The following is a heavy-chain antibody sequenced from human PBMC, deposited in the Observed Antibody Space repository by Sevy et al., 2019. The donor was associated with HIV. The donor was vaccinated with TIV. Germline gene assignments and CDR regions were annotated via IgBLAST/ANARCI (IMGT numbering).Heavy chain of an antibody. CDR2: MNPNSGNT. CDR3: ARGTVLLGIVVVPAARGWFDP. J-gene: IGHJ5*02. D-gene: IGHD2-2*03. Sequence: ASVQVSCKASGYTFTNYDINWVRQATGQGLEWMGWMNPNSGNTGYAQKFQGRVTMTGNTSISTAYMELSSLRSEDTAVYYCARGTVLLGIVVVPAARGWFDPWGQGTLVTVSS. CDR1: GYTFTNYD. V-gene: IGHV1-8*01.